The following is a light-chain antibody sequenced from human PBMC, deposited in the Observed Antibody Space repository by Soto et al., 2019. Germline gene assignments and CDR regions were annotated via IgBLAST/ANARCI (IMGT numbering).Light chain of an antibody. Sequence: QSVLTQPASVSGSPGQSITISCTGTSSDVGSYNLVSWYQHHPGKAPKFIIYEDNKRPSGVSNRFSGSKSGNTASLTISGLQAEDEADYYCCAFVRSNALLFGVGTKVTVL. CDR2: EDN. J-gene: IGLJ2*01. CDR1: SSDVGSYNL. V-gene: IGLV2-23*01. CDR3: CAFVRSNALL.